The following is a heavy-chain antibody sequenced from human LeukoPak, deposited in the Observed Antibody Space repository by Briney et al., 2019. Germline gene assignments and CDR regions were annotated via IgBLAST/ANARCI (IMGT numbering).Heavy chain of an antibody. Sequence: GGSLRLSCAASGFTFSSYAMSWVRQAPGKGLEWVSAISGSGGSTYYADSVKGRFTISRDNSKNTLYLQMNSLRAEDTAVYYCAKDTRIVVVVAAISVYWGQGTLVTVSS. CDR2: ISGSGGST. CDR1: GFTFSSYA. D-gene: IGHD2-15*01. J-gene: IGHJ4*02. V-gene: IGHV3-23*01. CDR3: AKDTRIVVVVAAISVY.